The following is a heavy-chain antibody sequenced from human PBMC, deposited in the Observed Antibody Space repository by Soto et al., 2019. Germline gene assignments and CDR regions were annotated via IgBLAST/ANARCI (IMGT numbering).Heavy chain of an antibody. J-gene: IGHJ6*02. D-gene: IGHD3-3*01. CDR3: AREYTGVLRFLEWFLGLGMDV. Sequence: PGGSLRLSCTASGFTFSSYAMHWVRQAPGKGLEWVAVISYDGSNKYYADSVKGRFTISRDNSKNTLYLQMNSLRAEDTAVYYCAREYTGVLRFLEWFLGLGMDVWGQGTTVTVSS. V-gene: IGHV3-30-3*01. CDR1: GFTFSSYA. CDR2: ISYDGSNK.